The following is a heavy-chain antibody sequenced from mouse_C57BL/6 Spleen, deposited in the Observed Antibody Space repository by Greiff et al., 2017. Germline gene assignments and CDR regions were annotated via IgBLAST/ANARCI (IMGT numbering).Heavy chain of an antibody. V-gene: IGHV1-80*01. Sequence: VQLQESGAELVKPGASVKISCKASGYAFSSYWMNWVKQRPGKGLEWIGQIYPGDGDTNYNGKFKGKATLTADTSSSTAYMQLSSLTSEDSAVYFCAREDGYYGSSPFGYWGQGTTLTVSS. D-gene: IGHD1-1*01. CDR2: IYPGDGDT. CDR3: AREDGYYGSSPFGY. CDR1: GYAFSSYW. J-gene: IGHJ2*01.